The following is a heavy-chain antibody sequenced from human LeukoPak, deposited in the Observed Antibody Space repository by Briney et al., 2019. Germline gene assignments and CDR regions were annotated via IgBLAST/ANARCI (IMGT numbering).Heavy chain of an antibody. CDR3: ARGVPFDP. J-gene: IGHJ5*02. V-gene: IGHV4-59*01. CDR2: IYYSATT. CDR1: CGSITHYY. D-gene: IGHD4/OR15-4a*01. Sequence: SETLSLTCTVSCGSITHYYWSWIRQPPGKGLEWIGYIYYSATTNYNPSLKSRVTISIDASKNQFSLNLTSLTAADTAVYYCARGVPFDPWGQGTQVTVSS.